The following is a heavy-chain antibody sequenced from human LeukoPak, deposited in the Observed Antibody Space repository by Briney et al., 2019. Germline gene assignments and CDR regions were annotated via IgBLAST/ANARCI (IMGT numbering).Heavy chain of an antibody. D-gene: IGHD5-24*01. CDR3: VRDKGDGYNYGY. CDR1: GFTFSRYW. CDR2: IKQDGSEK. J-gene: IGHJ4*02. Sequence: GGSLRLSCAASGFTFSRYWMSWVRQAPGKGLEWVANIKQDGSEKYYVDSVKGRFTISRDNAKNSLYLQMNSLTAEDTAVYYCVRDKGDGYNYGYWGQGTLVTVSS. V-gene: IGHV3-7*01.